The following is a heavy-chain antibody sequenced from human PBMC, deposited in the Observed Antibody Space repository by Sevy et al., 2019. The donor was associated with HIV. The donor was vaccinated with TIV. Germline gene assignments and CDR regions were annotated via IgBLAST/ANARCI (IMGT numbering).Heavy chain of an antibody. J-gene: IGHJ1*01. D-gene: IGHD3-22*01. CDR2: ISAYNGNT. CDR1: GYTFTSYG. V-gene: IGHV1-18*01. Sequence: ASVKVSCKASGYTFTSYGISWVRQAPGQGLESMGWISAYNGNTNYAQKLQGRVTMTTDTSTSTAYMELRSLRSDDTAVYYCASCYYYDSSGYPEWEYFQHWGQGTLVTVSS. CDR3: ASCYYYDSSGYPEWEYFQH.